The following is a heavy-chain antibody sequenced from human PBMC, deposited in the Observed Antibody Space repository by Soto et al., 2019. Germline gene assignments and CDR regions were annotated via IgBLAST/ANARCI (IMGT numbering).Heavy chain of an antibody. D-gene: IGHD6-6*01. V-gene: IGHV3-33*01. CDR3: ARPSIAARPYYYYYMDV. CDR2: IWYDGSNK. J-gene: IGHJ6*03. CDR1: GFTFSSYG. Sequence: GGSLRLSCAASGFTFSSYGMHWVRQAPGKGLEWVAVIWYDGSNKYYADSVKGRFTISRDNSKNTLYLQMNSLRAEDTAVYYCARPSIAARPYYYYYMDVWGKGTTVTVS.